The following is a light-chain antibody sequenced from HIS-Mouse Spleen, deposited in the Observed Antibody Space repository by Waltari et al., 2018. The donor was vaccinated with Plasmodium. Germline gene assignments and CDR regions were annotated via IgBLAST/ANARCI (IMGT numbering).Light chain of an antibody. J-gene: IGKJ1*01. CDR2: KAS. V-gene: IGKV1-5*03. CDR3: QQYNSYSWT. Sequence: DIQMTQSPSTLSASVGDRVTITVRASQSISSWLAWYQQKPGKAPKLLIYKASSLESGVPSRCSGSGSGTEFTLTISSLQPDDFATYYCQQYNSYSWTFGQGTKVEIK. CDR1: QSISSW.